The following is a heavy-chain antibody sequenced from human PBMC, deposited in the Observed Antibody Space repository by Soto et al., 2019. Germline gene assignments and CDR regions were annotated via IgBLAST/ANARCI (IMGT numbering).Heavy chain of an antibody. CDR1: WFTFTRYS. J-gene: IGHJ4*02. Sequence: LXLSCAASWFTFTRYSMNWVRQAPGKGLEWVSSISSTTNYIYYGDSMKGRFTISRDNAKNSLYLEMNSLRAEDTAVYYCARESEDLTSNFDYWGQGTLVTVSS. CDR2: ISSTTNYI. V-gene: IGHV3-21*06. CDR3: ARESEDLTSNFDY.